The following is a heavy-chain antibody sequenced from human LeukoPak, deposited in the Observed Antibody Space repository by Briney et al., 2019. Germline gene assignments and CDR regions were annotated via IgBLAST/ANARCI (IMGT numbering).Heavy chain of an antibody. CDR1: GFTFSSYA. V-gene: IGHV3-23*01. CDR2: ISGSGGST. J-gene: IGHJ4*02. CDR3: AKWEDYDFWSGYRY. D-gene: IGHD3-3*01. Sequence: PGASLRLSCAASGFTFSSYAMSWVRQAPGKGLEWVSTISGSGGSTFYADSVKGRFTISRDNSKNTLYLQMNSLRAEDTAVYYCAKWEDYDFWSGYRYWGQGTLVTVSS.